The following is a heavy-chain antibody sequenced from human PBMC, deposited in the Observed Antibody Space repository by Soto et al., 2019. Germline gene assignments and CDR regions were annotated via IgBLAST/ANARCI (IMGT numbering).Heavy chain of an antibody. CDR3: TTGAGWQTDY. Sequence: QVRLQESGPGLVKPAETLSLTCTVSGGSLSGGYWGWFRQPPGKRLEYIGDIHDSGDTDYNPSLKSRVVISSDTSKNQFSLTLRSVTPADTALYYCTTGAGWQTDYWGQGIMVTVSS. D-gene: IGHD6-19*01. CDR2: IHDSGDT. CDR1: GGSLSGGY. V-gene: IGHV4-59*01. J-gene: IGHJ4*02.